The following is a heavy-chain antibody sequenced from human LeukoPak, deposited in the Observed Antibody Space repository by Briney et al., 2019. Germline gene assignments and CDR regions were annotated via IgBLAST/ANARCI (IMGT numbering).Heavy chain of an antibody. D-gene: IGHD6-13*01. V-gene: IGHV4-34*01. J-gene: IGHJ5*02. CDR3: AILNIAAARGWFDP. Sequence: SETLSLTCAVYGGSFSGYYWSWIRQPPGKGLEWIGEINHSRSTNYNPSLKSRVTISVDTSKNQFSLKLSSVTAADTAVYYCAILNIAAARGWFDPWGQGTLVTVSS. CDR2: INHSRST. CDR1: GGSFSGYY.